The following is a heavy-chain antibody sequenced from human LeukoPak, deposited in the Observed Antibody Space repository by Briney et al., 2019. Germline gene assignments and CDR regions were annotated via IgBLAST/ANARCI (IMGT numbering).Heavy chain of an antibody. CDR1: GGSISSSNYY. J-gene: IGHJ4*02. V-gene: IGHV4-39*01. CDR3: ARRGTSWYYFDY. CDR2: IYYSGST. Sequence: SETLSLTCTVSGGSISSSNYYWGWIRQPPGKGLEWIGSIYYSGSTYYNPSLKSRVTISVDTSKNQFSLKLNSVTATDTAVYYCARRGTSWYYFDYWGVGTLVTVSS.